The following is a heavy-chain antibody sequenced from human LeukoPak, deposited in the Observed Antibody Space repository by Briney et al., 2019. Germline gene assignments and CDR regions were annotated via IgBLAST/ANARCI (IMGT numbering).Heavy chain of an antibody. Sequence: ASVKVSCKTSGSTFTDAYMHWVRQAPGQGLKWMGWVNPNSGETKFAQKFQGRVTMTRDTSIRTVYMDLGGLRSDDTAVYYCARVLFNSGYNYWGQGSLVTVSS. CDR2: VNPNSGET. CDR3: ARVLFNSGYNY. J-gene: IGHJ4*02. CDR1: GSTFTDAY. V-gene: IGHV1-2*02. D-gene: IGHD3-9*01.